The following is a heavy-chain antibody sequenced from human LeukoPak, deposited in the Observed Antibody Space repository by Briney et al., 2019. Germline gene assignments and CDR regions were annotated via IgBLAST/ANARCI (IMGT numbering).Heavy chain of an antibody. D-gene: IGHD3-10*01. Sequence: GSGPTLVNPTEALTLTCTVSGFSLSNARMGVSWIRQPPGKALEWLAHIFSNDEKSYRTSLKRRLTISKDTSKSQVVLTMTNMDPVDTATYYCARIITMVRGVIVFDYWGQGTLVTVSS. CDR2: IFSNDEK. CDR1: GFSLSNARMG. J-gene: IGHJ4*02. CDR3: ARIITMVRGVIVFDY. V-gene: IGHV2-26*01.